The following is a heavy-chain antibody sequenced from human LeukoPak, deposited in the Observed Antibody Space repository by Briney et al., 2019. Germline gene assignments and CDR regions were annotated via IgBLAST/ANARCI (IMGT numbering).Heavy chain of an antibody. D-gene: IGHD1-26*01. CDR2: IYTSWST. J-gene: IGHJ3*02. CDR1: GGSISSYY. CDR3: ARFSRSYSLDAFDI. V-gene: IGHV4-4*07. Sequence: PSETLSLTRTVSGGSISSYYWSWIRQPAGKGLELIGRIYTSWSTNYNPSLKSRVTMSVDTSKNQFSLKLSSVTAAVPAVYYCARFSRSYSLDAFDIWGQGTMVTVSS.